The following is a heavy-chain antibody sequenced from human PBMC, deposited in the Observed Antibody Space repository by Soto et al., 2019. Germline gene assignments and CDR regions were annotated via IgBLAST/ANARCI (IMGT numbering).Heavy chain of an antibody. CDR2: IYHSGST. Sequence: SETLSLTCGVSGDSISTVNWWSWVRQSPGKGLEWIGEIYHSGSTSYNPSLKSRVTMSVDKSKNQFSLQLTSVTAADTAVYYCATFSGFFTISPFDAWGQGVLVTVSS. D-gene: IGHD2-8*01. J-gene: IGHJ5*02. CDR1: GDSISTVNW. V-gene: IGHV4-4*02. CDR3: ATFSGFFTISPFDA.